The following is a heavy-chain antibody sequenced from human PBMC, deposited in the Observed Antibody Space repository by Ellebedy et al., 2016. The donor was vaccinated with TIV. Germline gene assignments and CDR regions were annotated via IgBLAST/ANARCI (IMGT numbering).Heavy chain of an antibody. V-gene: IGHV4-59*08. CDR3: ARRSSYSSSIVN. Sequence: MPSETLSLTCTVSGGSISSYYWSWIRQPPGKGLEWIGYIYYSGSTNYNPSLKSRVTISVDTSKNQFSLKLSSVTAADTAVYYCARRSSYSSSIVNWGQGTLVTVSS. CDR2: IYYSGST. D-gene: IGHD6-6*01. CDR1: GGSISSYY. J-gene: IGHJ4*02.